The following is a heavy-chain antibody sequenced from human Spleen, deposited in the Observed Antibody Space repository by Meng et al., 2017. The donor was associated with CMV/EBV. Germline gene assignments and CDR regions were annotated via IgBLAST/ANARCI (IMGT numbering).Heavy chain of an antibody. CDR1: GYTCTSYG. J-gene: IGHJ5*02. D-gene: IGHD2-15*01. CDR3: ARDRAVVANNWFDP. V-gene: IGHV1-18*01. Sequence: SGYTCTSYGISWVRQAPGQGLEWMGWISAYNGNTNYAQKLQGRVTMTTDTSTSTAYMELRSLRSDDTAVYYCARDRAVVANNWFDPWGQGTLVTVSS. CDR2: ISAYNGNT.